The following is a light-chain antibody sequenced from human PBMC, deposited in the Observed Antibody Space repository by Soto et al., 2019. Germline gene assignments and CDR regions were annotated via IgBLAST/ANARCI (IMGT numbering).Light chain of an antibody. V-gene: IGKV1-33*01. CDR2: DAS. CDR3: QQYSHLIT. CDR1: QSINSH. J-gene: IGKJ5*01. Sequence: DIQMTQSPSSLSASVGDRVTITFRASQSINSHLNWYQQKLGKAPKLLIYDASNLETGVPSRFSGSGSGTDFTFTISSLQPEDIATYYCQQYSHLITFGQGTRLEIK.